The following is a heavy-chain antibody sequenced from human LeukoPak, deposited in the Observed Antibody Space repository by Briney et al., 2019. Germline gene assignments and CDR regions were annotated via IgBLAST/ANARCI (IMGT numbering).Heavy chain of an antibody. V-gene: IGHV3-21*01. CDR2: ISSSSSYT. D-gene: IGHD2-15*01. CDR3: ARGGSGDFDY. CDR1: GFTFSSYS. Sequence: GGSLRLSCAASGFTFSSYSMNWVRQAPGKGLEWVSSISSSSSYTYFADSVKGRFTISRDNAKNSLYLQMNSLRVEDTAVYYCARGGSGDFDYWGQGTLVTVSS. J-gene: IGHJ4*02.